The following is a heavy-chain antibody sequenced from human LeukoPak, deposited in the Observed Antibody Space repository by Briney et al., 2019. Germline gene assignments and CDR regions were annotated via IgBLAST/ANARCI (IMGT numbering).Heavy chain of an antibody. CDR3: ARVRATFSPHFDN. CDR1: GFTFSSYW. D-gene: IGHD5-12*01. Sequence: PGGSLRLSCAASGFTFSSYWMHWVRQAPGKGLMWVSRINSDGSITNYADSVKGRFTISRDNAKNTLYLQMNSLRADETAVYYCARVRATFSPHFDNWGQGTLVTVSS. V-gene: IGHV3-74*01. J-gene: IGHJ4*02. CDR2: INSDGSIT.